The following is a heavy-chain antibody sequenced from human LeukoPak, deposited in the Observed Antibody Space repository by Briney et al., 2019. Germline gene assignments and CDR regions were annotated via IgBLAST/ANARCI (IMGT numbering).Heavy chain of an antibody. D-gene: IGHD5-24*01. J-gene: IGHJ4*02. V-gene: IGHV1-69*05. CDR1: GGTFITYG. Sequence: EASVKVSCKASGGTFITYGINWVRQAPGQGLEWMGGIVPMFGIANYAQKFEGRVSITTDESSTTAYMELSSLRSEDTAFYYCATTSVRDGFNYFDYWGRGTLVPVSS. CDR2: IVPMFGIA. CDR3: ATTSVRDGFNYFDY.